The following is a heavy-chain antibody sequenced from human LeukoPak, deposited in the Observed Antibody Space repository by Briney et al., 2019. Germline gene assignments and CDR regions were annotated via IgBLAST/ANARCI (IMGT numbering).Heavy chain of an antibody. CDR1: GGSISSGGYS. CDR3: ARDVPRDYYGSGSAWFDP. CDR2: IYHSGST. J-gene: IGHJ5*02. V-gene: IGHV4-30-2*01. Sequence: SETLSLTCAVSGGSISSGGYSWSWIRQPPGKGLEWIGYIYHSGSTYYNPSLKSRVTISVDTSKNQFSLKLSSVTAADTAVYYCARDVPRDYYGSGSAWFDPWGQGTLVTVSS. D-gene: IGHD3-10*01.